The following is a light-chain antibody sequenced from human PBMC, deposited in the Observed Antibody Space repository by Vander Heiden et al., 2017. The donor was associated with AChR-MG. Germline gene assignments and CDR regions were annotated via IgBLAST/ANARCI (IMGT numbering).Light chain of an antibody. CDR3: QYYDHLPPTFT. V-gene: IGKV1-33*01. Sequence: DIQMTQSPSSLSASVGDRVTITCQASHDISDSLNWYQQKPGKAPNLLIYDASNLHTGVPSRFSGSGSGTDFTFTITSLQPEDVATYYCQYYDHLPPTFTFGPGTKVDI. CDR1: HDISDS. CDR2: DAS. J-gene: IGKJ3*01.